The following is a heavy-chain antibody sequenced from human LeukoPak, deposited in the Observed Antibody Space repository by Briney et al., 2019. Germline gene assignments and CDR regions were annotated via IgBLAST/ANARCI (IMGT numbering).Heavy chain of an antibody. CDR1: DVSISPYY. D-gene: IGHD2-2*01. CDR3: ARVSCTSAACSYFYYMDV. V-gene: IGHV4-4*07. CDR2: IYTSGST. J-gene: IGHJ6*03. Sequence: SETLSLTCTVSDVSISPYYWSLIRQPAGKGLEWIGRIYTSGSTNYNPSLKSRVTMSMDTSKNQFSLKLTSVTAADTAVYHCARVSCTSAACSYFYYMDVWGKGTTVTVSS.